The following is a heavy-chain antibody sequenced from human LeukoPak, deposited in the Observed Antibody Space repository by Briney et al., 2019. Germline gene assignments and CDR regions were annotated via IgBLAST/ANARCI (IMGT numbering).Heavy chain of an antibody. CDR2: ISYDGSNK. V-gene: IGHV3-30*18. D-gene: IGHD6-6*01. CDR1: GFTFSSYG. CDR3: AKGFGSSGSADRDY. Sequence: PGGSLRLSCAASGFTFSSYGMHWVRQAPGKGLEWVAVISYDGSNKYYADSVKGRFTISRDNSKNTLYLQMNSLRAEDTAVYYCAKGFGSSGSADRDYWGQGTLVTVSS. J-gene: IGHJ4*02.